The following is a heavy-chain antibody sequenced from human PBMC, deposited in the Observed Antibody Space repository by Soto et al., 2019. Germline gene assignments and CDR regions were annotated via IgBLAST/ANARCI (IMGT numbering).Heavy chain of an antibody. CDR3: ARDLGYYDSSGYFDY. D-gene: IGHD3-22*01. V-gene: IGHV3-11*01. CDR1: GFTFSDYY. J-gene: IGHJ4*02. Sequence: GGSLRLSCAASGFTFSDYYMSWIRQAPGKGLEWVSYISSSDSIIYHADAVKGRFTISRDNAKHSLYLQMNSLRAEDTAVYYCARDLGYYDSSGYFDYWGQGTLVTVSS. CDR2: ISSSDSII.